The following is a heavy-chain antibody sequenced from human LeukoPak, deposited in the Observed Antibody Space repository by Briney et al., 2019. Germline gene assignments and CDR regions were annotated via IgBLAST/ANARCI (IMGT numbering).Heavy chain of an antibody. CDR3: ARQYSGSSGKNAFDI. CDR1: GFTFSTYA. D-gene: IGHD6-6*01. J-gene: IGHJ3*02. V-gene: IGHV3-23*01. CDR2: ISGSGGST. Sequence: PGGSLRLSCAASGFTFSTYAMSWVRQAPGKGLEWVSGISGSGGSTYSAGSVKGRFTISRDNSKNTLYLQMNSLRADDTAVYYCARQYSGSSGKNAFDIWGQGTMVTVST.